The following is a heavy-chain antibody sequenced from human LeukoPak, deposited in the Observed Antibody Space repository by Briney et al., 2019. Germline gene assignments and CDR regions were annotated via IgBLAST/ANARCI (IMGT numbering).Heavy chain of an antibody. Sequence: KPSENLSLNPAVSGYSISSGYYWGWIRRHPGKGLEWIGSIYHSGSTYYNPSLKVRVTISVDTSKNQFSLKLSSVTAADTAVYYCARHGPSERVYYYMDVWGKGTTVTVSS. CDR1: GYSISSGYY. CDR2: IYHSGST. V-gene: IGHV4-38-2*01. CDR3: ARHGPSERVYYYMDV. D-gene: IGHD3-10*01. J-gene: IGHJ6*03.